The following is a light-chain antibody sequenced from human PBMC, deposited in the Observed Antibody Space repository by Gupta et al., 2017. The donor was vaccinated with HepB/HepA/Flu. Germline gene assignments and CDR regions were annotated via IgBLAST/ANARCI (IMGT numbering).Light chain of an antibody. CDR1: QSVSSY. CDR2: DAS. CDR3: QQRSNWPPG. Sequence: ILLTHSPATLSLSPGERATLSCRASQSVSSYLAWYQQKPGQAPRLLIYDASNRATGIPARFSGSGSGTDFTLTSSSLEPEDFAVYYCQQRSNWPPGFGQGTKLEIK. J-gene: IGKJ2*03. V-gene: IGKV3-11*01.